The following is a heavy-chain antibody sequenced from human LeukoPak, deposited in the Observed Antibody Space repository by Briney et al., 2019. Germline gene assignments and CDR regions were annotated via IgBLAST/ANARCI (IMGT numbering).Heavy chain of an antibody. CDR2: IRYDGSNK. CDR1: GFTFSSYG. J-gene: IGHJ6*03. D-gene: IGHD2-15*01. V-gene: IGHV3-30*02. Sequence: GGSLRLSCAASGFTFSSYGMHWVRQAPGKGLEWVAFIRYDGSNKYYADSVKGRFTISRDNSKNTLYLQMNSLRAEDTAVYYCARDGIRYYYYMDVWGKGTTVTVSS. CDR3: ARDGIRYYYYMDV.